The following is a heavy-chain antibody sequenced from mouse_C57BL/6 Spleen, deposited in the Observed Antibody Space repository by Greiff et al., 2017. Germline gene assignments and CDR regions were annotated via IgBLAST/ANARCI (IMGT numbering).Heavy chain of an antibody. CDR2: INPNYGTT. CDR1: GYSFTDYN. V-gene: IGHV1-39*01. J-gene: IGHJ4*01. Sequence: VQLQQSGPELVKPGASVKISCKASGYSFTDYNMNWVKQSNGKSLEWIGVINPNYGTTSYNQKFKGKATLTVDQSSSTAYMQLNSLTSEDSAVYYCARGEEYYSNYEGGYAMDYWGQGTSVTVSS. CDR3: ARGEEYYSNYEGGYAMDY. D-gene: IGHD2-5*01.